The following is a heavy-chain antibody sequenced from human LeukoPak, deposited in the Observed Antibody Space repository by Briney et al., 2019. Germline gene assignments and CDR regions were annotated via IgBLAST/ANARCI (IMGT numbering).Heavy chain of an antibody. Sequence: PSETLSLTCTVSGGSISSYYWSWIRQPPGKGLEWIGYIYYSGSTNYNPSLKSRVTISVDTSKNQFSLKLSSVTAADTAVYYCARSDCSGWYRHWFDPWGQGTLVTVSS. J-gene: IGHJ5*02. CDR1: GGSISSYY. CDR2: IYYSGST. D-gene: IGHD6-19*01. CDR3: ARSDCSGWYRHWFDP. V-gene: IGHV4-59*01.